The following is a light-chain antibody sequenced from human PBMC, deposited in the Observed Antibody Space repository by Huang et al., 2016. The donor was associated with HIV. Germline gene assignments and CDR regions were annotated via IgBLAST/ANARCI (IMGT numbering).Light chain of an antibody. J-gene: IGKJ1*01. CDR2: DAS. V-gene: IGKV3D-20*01. CDR1: QSVSSDY. Sequence: EIVLTQSPVTLSLAPGERVTLSCGASQSVSSDYLAWYQQRPGLAPRLLIYDASIRATGVPDRCSGSGSGTDFTLSISYLEPEDFAVYYCQQYGSAPVTFGHGTRLEI. CDR3: QQYGSAPVT.